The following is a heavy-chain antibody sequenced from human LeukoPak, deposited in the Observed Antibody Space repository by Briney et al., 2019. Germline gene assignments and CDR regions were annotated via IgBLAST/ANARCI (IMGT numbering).Heavy chain of an antibody. V-gene: IGHV3-7*01. CDR3: PRDAGNYLDY. CDR2: IKQDGSEK. CDR1: GFTFSNYW. Sequence: GGSLRLSCAASGFTFSNYWMSWVRQAPGKGLEWVANIKQDGSEKYYVDSVKGRFTISRDNAKNSLYLQMNSLRVEDTAVYYCPRDAGNYLDYWGQGTLVTVSS. D-gene: IGHD1-26*01. J-gene: IGHJ4*02.